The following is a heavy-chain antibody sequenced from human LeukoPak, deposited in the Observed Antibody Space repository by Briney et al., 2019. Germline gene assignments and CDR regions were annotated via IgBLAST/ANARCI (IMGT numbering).Heavy chain of an antibody. J-gene: IGHJ6*04. CDR3: ARDGEDTVVVPAAIKATSYYYYGMDV. D-gene: IGHD2-2*02. CDR2: ISSSSSYI. CDR1: GFTFSSYS. Sequence: GGSLRLSCAASGFTFSSYSMNWVRQAPGKGLEWVSSISSSSSYIYYADSVKGRFTISRDNAKNSLYLQMNSLRAEDTAVYYCARDGEDTVVVPAAIKATSYYYYGMDVWGKGTTVTVSS. V-gene: IGHV3-21*01.